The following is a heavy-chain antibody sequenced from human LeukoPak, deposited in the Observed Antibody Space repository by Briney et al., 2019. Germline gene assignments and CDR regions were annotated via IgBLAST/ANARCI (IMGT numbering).Heavy chain of an antibody. CDR1: GGSISSYY. V-gene: IGHV4-59*01. CDR3: ARGALVAAYYFDY. Sequence: SETLSLTCTVSGGSISSYYWSWIRQPPGEGLEWIGYIYYSGSTNYNPSLKSRVTISVDTSKNQFSLKLSSVTAADTAVYYCARGALVAAYYFDYWGQGTLVTVSS. J-gene: IGHJ4*02. D-gene: IGHD2-8*02. CDR2: IYYSGST.